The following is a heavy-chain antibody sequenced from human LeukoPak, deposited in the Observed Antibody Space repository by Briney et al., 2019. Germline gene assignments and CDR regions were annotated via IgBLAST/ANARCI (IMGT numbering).Heavy chain of an antibody. CDR1: GLAFSAYK. D-gene: IGHD2-15*01. J-gene: IGHJ4*02. V-gene: IGHV3-74*01. CDR2: ISTDGYTT. CDR3: VVGGSPGY. Sequence: PGGSLRLSCAAPGLAFSAYKMHWVRQAPRKGLVWVSRISTDGYTTDYADFVQGRFTASRDNTKNTWSLEMNSLRAEDTAVYYCVVGGSPGYWGKGTLVTVSS.